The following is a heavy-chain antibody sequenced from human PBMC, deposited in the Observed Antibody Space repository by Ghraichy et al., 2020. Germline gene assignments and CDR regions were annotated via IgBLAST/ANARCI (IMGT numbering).Heavy chain of an antibody. D-gene: IGHD3-3*01. Sequence: SETLSLTCTVSGYSISSGYYWGWIRQPPGKGLEWIGSIYHSGSTYYNPSLKSRVTISVDTSKNQFSLKLSSVTAADTAVYYCAREERNDFWSGYLQVGAFDIWGQGTMVTVSS. J-gene: IGHJ3*02. V-gene: IGHV4-38-2*02. CDR3: AREERNDFWSGYLQVGAFDI. CDR2: IYHSGST. CDR1: GYSISSGYY.